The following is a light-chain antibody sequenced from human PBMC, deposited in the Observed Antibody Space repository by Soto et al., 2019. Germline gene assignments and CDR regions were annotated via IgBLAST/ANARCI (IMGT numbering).Light chain of an antibody. Sequence: EIVLTQSPGTLSLSPGERATLSCRASQSVSSSYLAWYQQKPGQAPRLLIYGASSRATGIPDRFSGSGSGTDFTLTISRLEPEDFAVYYCQQYGSSLATFGQGTKGEIK. J-gene: IGKJ1*01. CDR1: QSVSSSY. CDR3: QQYGSSLAT. V-gene: IGKV3-20*01. CDR2: GAS.